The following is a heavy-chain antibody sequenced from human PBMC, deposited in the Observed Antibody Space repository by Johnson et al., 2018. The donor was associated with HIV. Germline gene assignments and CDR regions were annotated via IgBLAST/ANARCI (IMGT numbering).Heavy chain of an antibody. J-gene: IGHJ3*02. D-gene: IGHD4-17*01. CDR3: ARDWDYAHAFDI. Sequence: VQLVESGGGLVQPGVSLRLSCAASGLSVSSYYMSWVRQAPGKGLEWVLVLSSGGDTYYTDSVNGRFTISRDNSKNTVFLQMNSLRTDDTAVYYCARDWDYAHAFDIWGQGTMVTVSS. CDR1: GLSVSSYY. CDR2: LSSGGDT. V-gene: IGHV3-66*01.